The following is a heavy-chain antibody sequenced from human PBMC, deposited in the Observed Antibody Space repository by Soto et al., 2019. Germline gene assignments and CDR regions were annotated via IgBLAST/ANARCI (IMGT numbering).Heavy chain of an antibody. V-gene: IGHV1-69*06. Sequence: SSVKVSCKASGGTFSSYAISWVRQAPGQGLEWMGGIIPIFGTANYAQKFQGRVTITADKSTGTAYMELSSLRSEDTAVYYCARDATAIHYYYGMDVWGQGNTVTVSS. CDR1: GGTFSSYA. CDR3: ARDATAIHYYYGMDV. J-gene: IGHJ6*02. D-gene: IGHD2-21*02. CDR2: IIPIFGTA.